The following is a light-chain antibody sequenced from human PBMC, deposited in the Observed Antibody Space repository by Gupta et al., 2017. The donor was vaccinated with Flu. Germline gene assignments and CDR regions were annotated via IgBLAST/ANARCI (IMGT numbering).Light chain of an antibody. Sequence: QTVVTQEPSLTVSPGGTVTLTCASSAGTVINDYYPNWFQQKAGQAPRALIYKTDNRHSWTLARFSGSLLGGKAALTLSGAQPEDEADYYCLIMYGAAWVFGGGTKLTVL. CDR1: AGTVINDYY. V-gene: IGLV7-43*01. CDR3: LIMYGAAWV. J-gene: IGLJ3*02. CDR2: KTD.